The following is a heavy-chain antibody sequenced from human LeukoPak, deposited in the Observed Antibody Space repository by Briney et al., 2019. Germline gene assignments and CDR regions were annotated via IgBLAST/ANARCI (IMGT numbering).Heavy chain of an antibody. V-gene: IGHV3-74*01. J-gene: IGHJ5*02. CDR1: GFTFSSYW. Sequence: GGSLRLSCAASGFTFSSYWMHWVRQAPGKGLVWVSRINSDGSSTSYADSVKGRFTISRDNDKNTLYLQMNSLRAEDTAMYYCARGKVYSSPSNWFDPWGQGTLVTVSS. CDR2: INSDGSST. D-gene: IGHD6-19*01. CDR3: ARGKVYSSPSNWFDP.